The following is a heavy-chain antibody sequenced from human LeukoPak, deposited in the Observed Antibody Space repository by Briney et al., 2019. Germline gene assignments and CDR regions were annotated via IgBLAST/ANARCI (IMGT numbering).Heavy chain of an antibody. CDR1: GFSISGQA. J-gene: IGHJ4*02. CDR3: AAKDTSQITKFQGIDY. CDR2: ISYDGGNK. V-gene: IGHV3-30*04. D-gene: IGHD5-18*01. Sequence: GGSLRLSCAASGFSISGQAMHCGRQAPGKGLEWVAVISYDGGNKHYSDSVKGRFTVPRDNSKNTLYLQMQSLRPEDTAVYYCAAKDTSQITKFQGIDYWGQGTLVTVSS.